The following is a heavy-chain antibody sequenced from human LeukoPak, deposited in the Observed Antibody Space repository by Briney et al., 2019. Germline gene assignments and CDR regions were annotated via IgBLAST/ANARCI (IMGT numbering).Heavy chain of an antibody. CDR2: ITSSGSSI. J-gene: IGHJ4*02. Sequence: GGSLRLSCAASGFTFSGYYMSWIRQAPGKGLEWVSSITSSGSSIYYADSMRGRFAISRDNAKNSLYLQMNSLRAEDTAVYYCARTGGFGTTKFDNWGQGTLVTVSS. D-gene: IGHD3/OR15-3a*01. CDR3: ARTGGFGTTKFDN. CDR1: GFTFSGYY. V-gene: IGHV3-11*04.